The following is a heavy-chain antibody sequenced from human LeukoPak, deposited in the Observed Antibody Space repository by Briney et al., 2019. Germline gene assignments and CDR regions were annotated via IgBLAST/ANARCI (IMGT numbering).Heavy chain of an antibody. CDR1: GYTFTSYA. J-gene: IGHJ4*02. CDR2: INAGNGNT. CDR3: AREPLLWFGEPIGPFDY. Sequence: GASVNVSCKASGYTFTSYAMHWVRQAPGQRLEWMGWINAGNGNTKYSQKFQGRVTITRDTSASTAYMELSSLRSEDTAVYYCAREPLLWFGEPIGPFDYWGQGTLVTVSS. D-gene: IGHD3-10*01. V-gene: IGHV1-3*01.